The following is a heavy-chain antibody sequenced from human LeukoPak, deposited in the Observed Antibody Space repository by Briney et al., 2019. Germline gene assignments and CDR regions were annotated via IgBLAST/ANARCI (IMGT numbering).Heavy chain of an antibody. J-gene: IGHJ6*03. CDR3: ARVQIVVVPAAKGRYYMDV. CDR1: GGSFSGYY. V-gene: IGHV4-34*01. CDR2: INHSGST. Sequence: SGTLSLTCPVYGGSFSGYYWSWIRQPPGKGLEWIGEINHSGSTNYNPSLKSRVTISVDTSKNQFSLKLSSVTAADTAVFYCARVQIVVVPAAKGRYYMDVWGKGTTVTVSS. D-gene: IGHD2-2*01.